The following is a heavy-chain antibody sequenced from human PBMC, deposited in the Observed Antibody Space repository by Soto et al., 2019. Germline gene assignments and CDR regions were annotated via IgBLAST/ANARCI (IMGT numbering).Heavy chain of an antibody. CDR2: IIPIFGTA. Sequence: ASVKVSCKASGGTFSSYAISWVRQAPGQGLEWMGGIIPIFGTANYAQKFQGRVTITADESTSTAYMELSSLRSEDTAVYYCARTRSGYCSSTSCYNYYYYGMDVWGQGTTVTAP. D-gene: IGHD2-2*02. CDR1: GGTFSSYA. V-gene: IGHV1-69*13. CDR3: ARTRSGYCSSTSCYNYYYYGMDV. J-gene: IGHJ6*02.